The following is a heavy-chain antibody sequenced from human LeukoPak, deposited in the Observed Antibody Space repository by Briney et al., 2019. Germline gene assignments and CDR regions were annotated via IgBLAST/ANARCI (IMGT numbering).Heavy chain of an antibody. CDR2: ISGSGVST. V-gene: IGHV3-23*01. CDR3: AKKVAGFDY. Sequence: PGGSLRLSCAASGFTFSSYAMSWVRQAPGKGLEWVSLISGSGVSTYYAGSVKGRFTISRDNSQNTLYLQMNSLSAEDTAVYYCAKKVAGFDYWGQGTLVTVSS. CDR1: GFTFSSYA. D-gene: IGHD5-12*01. J-gene: IGHJ4*02.